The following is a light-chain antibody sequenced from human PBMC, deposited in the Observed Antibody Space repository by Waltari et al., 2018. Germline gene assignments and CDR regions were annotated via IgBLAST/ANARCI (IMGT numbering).Light chain of an antibody. Sequence: EIVLTQSPGTLSLSPGERATLSCRARQSVSSSYLAWYQQKPGQAPRLLIYGASSRATGIPGRFSGSGSGTDFTLTISRLEPEDFAVYYCQQDGSSPWTFGQGTKVEIK. CDR1: QSVSSSY. J-gene: IGKJ1*01. CDR2: GAS. V-gene: IGKV3-20*01. CDR3: QQDGSSPWT.